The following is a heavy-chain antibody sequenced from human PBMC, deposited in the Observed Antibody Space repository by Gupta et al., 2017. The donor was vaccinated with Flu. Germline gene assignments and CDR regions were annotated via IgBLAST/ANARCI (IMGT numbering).Heavy chain of an antibody. Sequence: QVQLQESGPGLVKPSETLSLTCAVSGYSISSGYYWGWIRQPPGKGLEWIGSIYHSGSTYYNPSLKSRVTISVDTSKNQFSLKLRSVTAADTAVYYVARELEMGRSLYGGQGTLVTVSS. J-gene: IGHJ4*02. CDR2: IYHSGST. D-gene: IGHD1-7*01. V-gene: IGHV4-38-2*01. CDR1: GYSISSGYY. CDR3: ARELEMGRSLY.